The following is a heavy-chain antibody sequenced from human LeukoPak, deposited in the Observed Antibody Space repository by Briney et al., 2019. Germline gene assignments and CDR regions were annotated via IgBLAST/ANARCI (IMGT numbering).Heavy chain of an antibody. Sequence: ASVKVSCKASGYTFTSYAMHWVRQAPGQRLEWMGWINAGNGNTKYSQKFQGRVTITRDTSASTAYMELSSLRSEDTAVYYCARDQGSSWSRDDAFDIWGQGTMVTVSS. D-gene: IGHD6-13*01. CDR2: INAGNGNT. J-gene: IGHJ3*02. CDR1: GYTFTSYA. CDR3: ARDQGSSWSRDDAFDI. V-gene: IGHV1-3*01.